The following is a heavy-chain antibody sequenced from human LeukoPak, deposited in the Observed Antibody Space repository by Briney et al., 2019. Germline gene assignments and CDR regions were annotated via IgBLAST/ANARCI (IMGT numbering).Heavy chain of an antibody. D-gene: IGHD1-1*01. V-gene: IGHV3-53*01. CDR2: IYSGGST. CDR1: GFTVSSNY. J-gene: IGHJ4*02. Sequence: GGSLRLSCAASGFTVSSNYMSWVRQAPGKGLEWVSFIYSGGSTYYADSVKGRFTIPRDNSKNTLYLQMNSLRAEDTAVYYCARVATGTGAYFDYWGQGTLVTVSS. CDR3: ARVATGTGAYFDY.